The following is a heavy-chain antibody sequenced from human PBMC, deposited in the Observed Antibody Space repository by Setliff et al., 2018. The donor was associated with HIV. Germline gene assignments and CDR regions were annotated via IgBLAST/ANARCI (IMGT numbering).Heavy chain of an antibody. CDR3: ARGRLLWSGSYYYYYMDV. CDR1: GFTFDAHC. D-gene: IGHD3-10*01. J-gene: IGHJ6*03. V-gene: IGHV3-72*01. CDR2: TRNKVNSYTT. Sequence: PGGSLRLSCTTSGFTFDAHCMDWVRQAPGKGLEWVGRTRNKVNSYTTEYATSVKGRFTISRDDSKNSLYLQMNSLKTEDTAVYYCARGRLLWSGSYYYYYMDVWGKGTTVTVSS.